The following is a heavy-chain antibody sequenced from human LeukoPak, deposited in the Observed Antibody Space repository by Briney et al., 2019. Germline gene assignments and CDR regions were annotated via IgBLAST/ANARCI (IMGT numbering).Heavy chain of an antibody. Sequence: PGVSLRLSCAASGFTFSSYAMSWVRQAPGKGLEWVSAISGSGGSTYYADSVKGRFTISRDNSKNTLYLQMNSLRAEDTAVYYCAKGVWQWLAFDYWGQGTLVTVSS. CDR1: GFTFSSYA. J-gene: IGHJ4*02. D-gene: IGHD6-19*01. CDR3: AKGVWQWLAFDY. CDR2: ISGSGGST. V-gene: IGHV3-23*01.